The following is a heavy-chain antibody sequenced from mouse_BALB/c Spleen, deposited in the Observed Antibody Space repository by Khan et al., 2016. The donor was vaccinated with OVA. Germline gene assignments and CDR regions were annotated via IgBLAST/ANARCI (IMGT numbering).Heavy chain of an antibody. CDR1: GFSLTDYG. D-gene: IGHD2-10*02. CDR3: AKGVWSYYYAVDY. J-gene: IGHJ4*01. Sequence: VELVESGPGLVAPSQNLSITCSVSGFSLTDYGVSWIRQPPGKGLEWLGVIWGGGSTYYISALESRLSISKDNSKSQVFLKMNSLQTDDTAMYYCAKGVWSYYYAVDYWGQGTSVTVSS. CDR2: IWGGGST. V-gene: IGHV2-6-5*01.